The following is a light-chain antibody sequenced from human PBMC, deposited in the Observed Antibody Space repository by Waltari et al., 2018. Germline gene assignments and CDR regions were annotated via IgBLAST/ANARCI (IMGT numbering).Light chain of an antibody. Sequence: EIVMTQSPATLSVSPGERATLSCRASQSVTSNLAWYQQKPGQAPRLLIFGGSTKATDNPARFSGSGSGTEFPLTISSLQSEDFAVYYCLQYNDWPPWTFGQGTKVEIK. V-gene: IGKV3-15*01. CDR2: GGS. CDR1: QSVTSN. CDR3: LQYNDWPPWT. J-gene: IGKJ1*01.